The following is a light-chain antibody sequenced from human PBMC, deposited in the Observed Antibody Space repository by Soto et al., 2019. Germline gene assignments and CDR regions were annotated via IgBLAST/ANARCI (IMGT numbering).Light chain of an antibody. J-gene: IGKJ1*01. CDR1: QGIRND. Sequence: AIQMTQSPSSLSASVGDRVTITCRASQGIRNDLGWYQQKPGKAHKLLIFAASSLQSGVPSRFSGSVSGTDFTLTISSLQPEDFATYYCLQDYNYPWTFGQGTKVEIK. CDR3: LQDYNYPWT. V-gene: IGKV1-6*01. CDR2: AAS.